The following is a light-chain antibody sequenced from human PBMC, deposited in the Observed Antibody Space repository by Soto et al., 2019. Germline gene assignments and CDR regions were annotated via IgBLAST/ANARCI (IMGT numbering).Light chain of an antibody. J-gene: IGLJ1*01. CDR1: SSDVGGYNF. Sequence: QSALTQPRSVSGSPGQSVTISCTGTSSDVGGYNFVSWYHQHPGKAPKLMIFDVSERPSGVPDRFSGSKSGNTASLTISGIQAEDEADYFCSSYAGSYTWVFGTGTKLTVL. CDR2: DVS. CDR3: SSYAGSYTWV. V-gene: IGLV2-11*01.